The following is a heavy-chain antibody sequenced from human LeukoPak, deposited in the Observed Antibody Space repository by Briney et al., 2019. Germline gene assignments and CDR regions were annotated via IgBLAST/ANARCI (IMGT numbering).Heavy chain of an antibody. CDR2: IKSRTDGGTT. J-gene: IGHJ4*02. CDR1: GFSFSDAW. D-gene: IGHD3-10*01. Sequence: PGGSLRLSCAASGFSFSDAWMIWVRQAPGKGLELVGRIKSRTDGGTTEYPPSVKGRFTISRVDSRKMLYLQMNSLKIEDTAVYYCTSHYGSGGFWGQGTLVTVSS. V-gene: IGHV3-15*07. CDR3: TSHYGSGGF.